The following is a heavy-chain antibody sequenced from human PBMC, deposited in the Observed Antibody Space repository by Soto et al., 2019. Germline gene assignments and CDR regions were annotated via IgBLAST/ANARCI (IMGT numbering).Heavy chain of an antibody. CDR1: GYTFTSYG. D-gene: IGHD3-10*01. Sequence: QVQLVQSGAEVKKPGASVKVSCKASGYTFTSYGISWVRQAPGQGLEWMGWISAYNGNTNYAQKLQGRVTMTTDTSTSTACRELRSLRSDDTAVYYCARVKGTSHAGSGDCFDYWGQGALVTVSS. CDR3: ARVKGTSHAGSGDCFDY. V-gene: IGHV1-18*01. J-gene: IGHJ4*02. CDR2: ISAYNGNT.